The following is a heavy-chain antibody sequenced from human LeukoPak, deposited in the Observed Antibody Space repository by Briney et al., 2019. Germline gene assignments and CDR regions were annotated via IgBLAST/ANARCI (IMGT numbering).Heavy chain of an antibody. V-gene: IGHV3-21*01. D-gene: IGHD2-8*01. J-gene: IGHJ6*03. CDR3: AREGGNGDDFYYMDV. CDR2: SSGDSTYI. CDR1: AFTFRRYS. Sequence: GGSLRLSCAASAFTFRRYSINWVRQAPGRGLEWVSTSSGDSTYIYYADSVKGRFTISRDNTNNSLSLQMNGLRAEDTDVYSGAREGGNGDDFYYMDVWGKGTTVTVSS.